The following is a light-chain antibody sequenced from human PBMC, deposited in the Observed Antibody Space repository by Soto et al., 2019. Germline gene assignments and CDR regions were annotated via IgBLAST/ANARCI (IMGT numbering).Light chain of an antibody. CDR1: HSINTSF. J-gene: IGKJ4*02. CDR3: QQFAGS. V-gene: IGKV3-20*01. CDR2: AAS. Sequence: EIVLTQSPGTLSLSPGDRATLFCRASHSINTSFLAWFQQKPGQAPRLLIYAASTRATGIPDRFSGSASETDFTLIISRLEPEDFAVYYCQQFAGSFGGGTKVDI.